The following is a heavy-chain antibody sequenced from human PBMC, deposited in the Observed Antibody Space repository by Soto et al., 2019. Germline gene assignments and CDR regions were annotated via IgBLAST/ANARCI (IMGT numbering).Heavy chain of an antibody. V-gene: IGHV4-59*01. CDR3: ARGSEAWFDP. J-gene: IGHJ5*02. CDR1: GDSISSYF. Sequence: SATLSITCTVSGDSISSYFWSWIRQPPGKGLEWIGYVYSTEITNYNPSLKSRVAMSIDTSKNQFSLKVRSVTAADTAVYYCARGSEAWFDPWGQGTLVTVSS. CDR2: VYSTEIT.